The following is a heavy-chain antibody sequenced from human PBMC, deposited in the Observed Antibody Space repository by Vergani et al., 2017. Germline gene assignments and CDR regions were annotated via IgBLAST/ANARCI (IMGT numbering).Heavy chain of an antibody. CDR1: GFTFSTYG. J-gene: IGHJ5*02. V-gene: IGHV3-33*01. Sequence: QVQLVESGGGVVQPGRSLRLSCAASGFTFSTYGMHWVRQAPGKGLEWVAVIWYDGSKKYYGDSVKGRFTISRDNSKNTLYLQMNSLSAEDTAVYYCARARKFRFGVVWENWFDPWGQGTLVTVSS. CDR3: ARARKFRFGVVWENWFDP. D-gene: IGHD3-3*01. CDR2: IWYDGSKK.